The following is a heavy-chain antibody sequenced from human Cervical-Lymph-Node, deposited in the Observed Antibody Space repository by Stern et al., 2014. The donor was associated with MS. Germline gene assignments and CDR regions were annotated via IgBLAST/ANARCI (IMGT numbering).Heavy chain of an antibody. CDR3: ARVSGSDYYRMDV. J-gene: IGHJ6*02. CDR2: IYYSGST. D-gene: IGHD2-15*01. CDR1: GGSISSYY. Sequence: QVQLVQSGPGLVRPSETLSLTCSVSGGSISSYYWSLIRQPPGKGLEWIGFIYYSGSTNYNPSLESRVTISVDTSKNQFSLKLSSVTAADTARYYCARVSGSDYYRMDVWGQGATVIVSS. V-gene: IGHV4-59*01.